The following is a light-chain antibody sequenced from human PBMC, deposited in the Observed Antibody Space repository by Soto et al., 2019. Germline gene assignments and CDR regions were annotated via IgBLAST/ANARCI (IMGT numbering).Light chain of an antibody. Sequence: QSVLTQPRSVSGSPGQSVTISCTGTSSDVGGYDYVSWYQQHPDKAPKLMIYDVSKRPSGVPDRFSGSKSGNTASLAISGLRSEDEADYYCAAWDDSLSGPYVFGTGTKVTVL. CDR1: SSDVGGYDY. CDR2: DVS. CDR3: AAWDDSLSGPYV. J-gene: IGLJ1*01. V-gene: IGLV2-11*01.